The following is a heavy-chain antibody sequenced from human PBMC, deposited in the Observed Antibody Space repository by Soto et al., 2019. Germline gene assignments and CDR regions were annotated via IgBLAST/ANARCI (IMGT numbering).Heavy chain of an antibody. V-gene: IGHV3-49*03. CDR2: IRSKSYGKTT. CDR3: TRESWDYGDPKWYFDL. J-gene: IGHJ2*01. CDR1: GFTFGDYG. Sequence: GVLRLSCSTSGFTFGDYGMTWFRQAPGKGLEWVGLIRSKSYGKTTEYAASATDRFTISRDDSKRIAYLQMNSLKADDTAVYYCTRESWDYGDPKWYFDLWGRGTLVTVSS. D-gene: IGHD4-17*01.